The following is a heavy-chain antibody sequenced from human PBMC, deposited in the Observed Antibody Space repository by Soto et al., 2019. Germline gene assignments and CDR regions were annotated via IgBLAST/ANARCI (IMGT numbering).Heavy chain of an antibody. Sequence: QITLKESGPTLVKPTQTLTLTCTFSGFSLTTSGVGVGWIRQPPGKALEWLALIYWDDDKRYSTSLKSRLTIYKDTSKNQLVLTMTNMDPVDTATYYCAHRQSVWYRDNGFDPWGQGPLVTVS. CDR3: AHRQSVWYRDNGFDP. CDR2: IYWDDDK. J-gene: IGHJ5*02. CDR1: GFSLTTSGVG. V-gene: IGHV2-5*02. D-gene: IGHD6-19*01.